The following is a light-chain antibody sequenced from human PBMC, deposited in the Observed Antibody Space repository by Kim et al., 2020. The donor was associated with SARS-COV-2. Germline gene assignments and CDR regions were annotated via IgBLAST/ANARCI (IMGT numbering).Light chain of an antibody. CDR1: QGVGSS. J-gene: IGKJ1*01. Sequence: FSPGERATLSCRASQGVGSSFAWYQQKPGQAPRLLIYDAFSRATGIPARFSGSGSGTDFTLTISSLEPEDFAVYYCQQRGNWPLTFGQGTKVDIK. CDR3: QQRGNWPLT. CDR2: DAF. V-gene: IGKV3-11*01.